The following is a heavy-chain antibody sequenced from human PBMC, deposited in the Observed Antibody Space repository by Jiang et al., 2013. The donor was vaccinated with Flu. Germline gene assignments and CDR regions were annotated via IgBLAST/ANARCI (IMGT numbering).Heavy chain of an antibody. J-gene: IGHJ3*02. CDR1: GDSVSSNSDA. V-gene: IGHV6-1*01. Sequence: SQTLSLTCAISGDSVSSNSDAWNWIRQSPSRGLEWLGRTFYRSKWYRDYAVSVKSRITIDPDTSKNQFSLQLKSVTPEDTAVYYCARDGSVGLDALDIWGQGTMVTV. CDR2: TFYRSKWYR. D-gene: IGHD1-26*01. CDR3: ARDGSVGLDALDI.